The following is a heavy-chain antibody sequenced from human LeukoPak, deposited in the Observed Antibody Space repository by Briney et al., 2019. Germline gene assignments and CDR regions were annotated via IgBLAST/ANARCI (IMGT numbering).Heavy chain of an antibody. D-gene: IGHD3-22*01. CDR1: GGTFSSYA. CDR2: IIPIFGTA. Sequence: SVKVSCKASGGTFSSYAISWVRQAPGQGLEWMGRIIPIFGTADYAQKFQGRVTITTDESTSTAYMELSSLRSEDTAVYYCARSSGSDDAFDIWGQGTMVTVSS. CDR3: ARSSGSDDAFDI. J-gene: IGHJ3*02. V-gene: IGHV1-69*05.